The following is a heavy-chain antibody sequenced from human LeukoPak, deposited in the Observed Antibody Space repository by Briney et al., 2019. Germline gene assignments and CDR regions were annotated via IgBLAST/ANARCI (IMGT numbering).Heavy chain of an antibody. J-gene: IGHJ4*02. CDR1: GYTFTGYY. V-gene: IGHV1-2*02. CDR2: INPNSGGT. Sequence: GASVKVSCKASGYTFTGYYMHWVRQAPGQGLEWMGWINPNSGGTNYAQKFQGRVTMTRVTSVSTAYMELSRLRSDDTAVYYCARAGNRGSCSGGSCYFGYWGQGTLVTVSS. D-gene: IGHD2-15*01. CDR3: ARAGNRGSCSGGSCYFGY.